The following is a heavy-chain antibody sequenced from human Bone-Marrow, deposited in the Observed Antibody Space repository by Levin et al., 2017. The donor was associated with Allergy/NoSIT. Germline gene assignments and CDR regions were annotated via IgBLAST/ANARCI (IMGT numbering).Heavy chain of an antibody. V-gene: IGHV4-61*01. J-gene: IGHJ6*03. CDR1: GGSLASVNYH. CDR3: ARRSSAITPKVFYYMDV. CDR2: IFYTGST. Sequence: SETLSLTCTVSGGSLASVNYHWSWVRQPPGKGLEYIGHIFYTGSTNYSPSLESRVTISVDTSKNQFSLMLTSVTAADTAVYYCARRSSAITPKVFYYMDVWGKGTTVTVSS. D-gene: IGHD1-20*01.